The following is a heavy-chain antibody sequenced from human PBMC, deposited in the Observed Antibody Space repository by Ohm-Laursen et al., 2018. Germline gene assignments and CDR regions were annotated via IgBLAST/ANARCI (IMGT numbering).Heavy chain of an antibody. V-gene: IGHV4-34*01. CDR1: GGSFSGYY. Sequence: TLSLPCAVYGGSFSGYYWSWIRQPPGKGLEWIGEINHSGSTNYNPSLKSRVTISVDTSKNQFSLKVSSVTAVDTAVYYCARATNRSIAAGGFDYWGQGTLVTVSS. D-gene: IGHD6-13*01. CDR2: INHSGST. J-gene: IGHJ4*02. CDR3: ARATNRSIAAGGFDY.